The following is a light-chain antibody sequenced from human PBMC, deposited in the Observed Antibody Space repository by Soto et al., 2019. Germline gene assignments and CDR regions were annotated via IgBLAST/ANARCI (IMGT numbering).Light chain of an antibody. Sequence: EIVLTQSPATLSLSPGERATLSCRASQSFGSFLVWYQQKPGQAPRLLIYDASNRAAGLPARFSGSGSGTDFTRTISSLEREAFAVYYCQQRNNWPLTFGGGAKVEI. J-gene: IGKJ4*01. CDR3: QQRNNWPLT. CDR2: DAS. CDR1: QSFGSF. V-gene: IGKV3-11*01.